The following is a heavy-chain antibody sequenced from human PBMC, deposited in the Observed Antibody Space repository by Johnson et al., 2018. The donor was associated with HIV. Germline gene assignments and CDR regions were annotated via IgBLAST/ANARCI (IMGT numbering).Heavy chain of an antibody. CDR2: INWNGGST. J-gene: IGHJ3*02. CDR3: ARRIGYCSGGSCYSGVAFDI. D-gene: IGHD2-15*01. CDR1: GFTFDDYG. V-gene: IGHV3-20*04. Sequence: VQLVESGGGLVQPGGSLRLSCAASGFTFDDYGMSWVRQAPGKGLEWVSGINWNGGSTGYADSVKGRFPISRDNAKNTLYMQMNSLRAEDTALYYCARRIGYCSGGSCYSGVAFDIWGQGTLVTVSS.